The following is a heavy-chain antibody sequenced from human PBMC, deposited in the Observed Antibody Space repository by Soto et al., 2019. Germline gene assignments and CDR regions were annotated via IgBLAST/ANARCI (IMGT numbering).Heavy chain of an antibody. Sequence: SETLSLTCSVSGGSISAYYLSWIRQPPGKGLEWIAYIYYSGSTNYNPSLKSRVTMSVDTSKNQFSLKLSAVTAADTAVYYCAKTADGSFGHWGQGTLVTVYS. J-gene: IGHJ4*02. CDR1: GGSISAYY. CDR3: AKTADGSFGH. CDR2: IYYSGST. D-gene: IGHD6-13*01. V-gene: IGHV4-59*01.